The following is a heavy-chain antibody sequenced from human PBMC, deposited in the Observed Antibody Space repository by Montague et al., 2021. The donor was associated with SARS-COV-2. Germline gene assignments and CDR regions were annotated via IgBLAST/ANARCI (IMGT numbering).Heavy chain of an antibody. CDR1: GGSISSGGYS. J-gene: IGHJ3*02. Sequence: TLSLTCAVSGGSISSGGYSWSWIRQPPGKGLEWIGYIYHSGSTYYNPSLKSRVTISVDTSKNQFSLKLSSVTAANTAVYYCARQYYDSSGEDAFDIWGQGTMVTVSS. CDR3: ARQYYDSSGEDAFDI. D-gene: IGHD3-22*01. V-gene: IGHV4-30-2*01. CDR2: IYHSGST.